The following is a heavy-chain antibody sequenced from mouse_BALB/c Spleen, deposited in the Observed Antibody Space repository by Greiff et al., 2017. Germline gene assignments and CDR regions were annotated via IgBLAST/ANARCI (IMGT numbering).Heavy chain of an antibody. J-gene: IGHJ4*01. CDR2: ISDGGSYT. V-gene: IGHV5-4*02. D-gene: IGHD2-2*01. CDR3: ARGGYGGAMDY. Sequence: DVKLVESGGGLVKPGGSLKLSCAASGFTFSDYYMYWVRQTPEKRLEWVATISDGGSYTYYPDSVKGRFTISRDNAKNNLYLQMSSLKSEDTAMYYCARGGYGGAMDYWGQGTSVTVSS. CDR1: GFTFSDYY.